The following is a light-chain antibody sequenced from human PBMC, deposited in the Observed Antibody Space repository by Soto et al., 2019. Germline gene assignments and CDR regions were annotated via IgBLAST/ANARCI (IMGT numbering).Light chain of an antibody. J-gene: IGKJ1*01. CDR1: QSVSNNY. CDR2: GAS. CDR3: QQYCRSGT. V-gene: IGKV3-20*01. Sequence: EKALTQSPCTLSLSPGERASLSCRASQSVSNNYLAWYQQKPGQAPRLLIYGASNRATSIPDRFSGSGSGTDFTLTSSRLEPEDFAVYYCQQYCRSGTFGQGTKVDIK.